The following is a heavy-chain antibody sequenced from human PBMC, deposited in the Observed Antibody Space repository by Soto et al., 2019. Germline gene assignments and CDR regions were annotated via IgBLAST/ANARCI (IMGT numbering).Heavy chain of an antibody. J-gene: IGHJ4*02. Sequence: GGSLRLSCAASGFTFSSYWMSWVRQAPGKGLEWVANIKQDGSEKYYVDSVKGRFTISRDNAKNSLYLQMNSLRAEDTAVYYCASPPQDYGDYPFFDYWGQGTLVTVSS. D-gene: IGHD4-17*01. V-gene: IGHV3-7*01. CDR2: IKQDGSEK. CDR1: GFTFSSYW. CDR3: ASPPQDYGDYPFFDY.